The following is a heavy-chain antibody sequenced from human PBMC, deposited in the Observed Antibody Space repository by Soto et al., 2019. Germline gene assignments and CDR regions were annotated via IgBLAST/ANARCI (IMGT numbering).Heavy chain of an antibody. Sequence: QVQLQESGPGLVKPSGTLSLTCAVSGGSISSSNWWSWVRQPPGKGLAWIGEIYHSGSTNYNPSLKSRITISVDKSKSQFSLELSSVIGADAAGYYCARVSGSYWYGRGVWCEGTTVTVS. CDR1: GGSISSSNW. CDR3: ARVSGSYWYGRGV. V-gene: IGHV4-4*02. J-gene: IGHJ6*02. CDR2: IYHSGST. D-gene: IGHD1-26*01.